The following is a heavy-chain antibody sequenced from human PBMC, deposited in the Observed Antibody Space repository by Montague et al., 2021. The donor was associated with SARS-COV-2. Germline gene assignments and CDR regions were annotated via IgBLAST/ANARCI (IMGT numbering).Heavy chain of an antibody. D-gene: IGHD6-19*01. CDR3: ARDAIAVAGTNNYYYYGMDV. CDR1: GFTFSSYW. CDR2: IKQDGSEK. V-gene: IGHV3-7*01. Sequence: SLRLSCAASGFTFSSYWMSWVRQAPGKGLEWVANIKQDGSEKCYVDSVKGRFTISRDNAKNSLYLQMNSLRAEDTAVYYCARDAIAVAGTNNYYYYGMDVWGQGTTVTVSS. J-gene: IGHJ6*02.